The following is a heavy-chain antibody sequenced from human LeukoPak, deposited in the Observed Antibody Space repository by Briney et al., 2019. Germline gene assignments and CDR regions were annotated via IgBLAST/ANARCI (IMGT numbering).Heavy chain of an antibody. CDR2: ISAYNGNT. Sequence: ASVKVSCKASGYTFTSYGISWVRQAPGQGLEWMGWISAYNGNTNYAQKLQGRVTMTTDTSASTAYMELRSLRSDDTAVYYCARGRYSSSWYWFDPWGQGTLVTVSS. D-gene: IGHD6-13*01. V-gene: IGHV1-18*01. J-gene: IGHJ5*02. CDR3: ARGRYSSSWYWFDP. CDR1: GYTFTSYG.